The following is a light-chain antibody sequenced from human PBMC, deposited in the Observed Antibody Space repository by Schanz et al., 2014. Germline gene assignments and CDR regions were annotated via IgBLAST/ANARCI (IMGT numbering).Light chain of an antibody. Sequence: EIVLTQSPATLSLSPGERATLSCGASQSVSNNYLAWYQQKPGLAPRLLIYDTSTRATGIPDRFGGSGSGTYFTLTITRLEPEDFAVHYCQQYGMSPFTFGPGTKVDIK. J-gene: IGKJ3*01. CDR2: DTS. CDR3: QQYGMSPFT. V-gene: IGKV3D-20*01. CDR1: QSVSNNY.